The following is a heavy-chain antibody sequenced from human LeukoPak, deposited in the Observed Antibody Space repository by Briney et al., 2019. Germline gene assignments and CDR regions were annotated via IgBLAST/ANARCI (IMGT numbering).Heavy chain of an antibody. Sequence: QSGGSLRLSCAASGFTFRSYWMTWVRQAPGKGLEWVAHIKQDGSEKYYVDSLKGRFTVSRDNGKNSLYLQLNSLRAEDTAMYYCAKRTRGGDSDYWGQGILVTVSS. J-gene: IGHJ4*02. CDR3: AKRTRGGDSDY. V-gene: IGHV3-7*03. CDR2: IKQDGSEK. CDR1: GFTFRSYW. D-gene: IGHD4-17*01.